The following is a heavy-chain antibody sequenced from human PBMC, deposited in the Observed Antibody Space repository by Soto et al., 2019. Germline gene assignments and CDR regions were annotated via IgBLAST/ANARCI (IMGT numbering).Heavy chain of an antibody. J-gene: IGHJ4*02. V-gene: IGHV4-34*01. CDR2: INHSGST. D-gene: IGHD2-15*01. CDR3: ARGGVVVVAATRVPYYFDY. CDR1: GGSFSGYY. Sequence: SETLSLTCAVYGGSFSGYYWSWIRQPPGKGLEWIGEINHSGSTNYNPSLKSRVTISVDTSKNQFSLKLSSVTAADTAVYYCARGGVVVVAATRVPYYFDYWGQGTLVTVSS.